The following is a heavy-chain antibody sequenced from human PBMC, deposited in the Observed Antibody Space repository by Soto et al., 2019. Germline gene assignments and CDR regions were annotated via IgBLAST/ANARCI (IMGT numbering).Heavy chain of an antibody. CDR2: INAGNGNT. Sequence: ASVKVSCKASGYTFTSYAMHWVRQAPGQRLEWMGWINAGNGNTKYSQKFQGRVTITRDTSASTAYMELSSLRSEDTAVYYCARSPIWFGELSYYFDYWGQGTLVTVSS. J-gene: IGHJ4*02. CDR1: GYTFTSYA. V-gene: IGHV1-3*01. CDR3: ARSPIWFGELSYYFDY. D-gene: IGHD3-10*01.